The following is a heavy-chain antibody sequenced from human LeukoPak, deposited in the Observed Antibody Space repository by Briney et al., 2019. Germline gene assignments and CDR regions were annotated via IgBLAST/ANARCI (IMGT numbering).Heavy chain of an antibody. CDR1: GYTFTSYN. CDR3: ARASREFGCGWYRY. J-gene: IGHJ4*02. Sequence: ASVKVSCKTSGYTFTSYNINWVRHATGQGLEWVGWMYPNRSNTENAQKFQGGVTLTRNTSISTAYMELSSLRSEDTAVYCCARASREFGCGWYRYWRQGTLVSVSS. CDR2: MYPNRSNT. D-gene: IGHD6-19*01. V-gene: IGHV1-8*01.